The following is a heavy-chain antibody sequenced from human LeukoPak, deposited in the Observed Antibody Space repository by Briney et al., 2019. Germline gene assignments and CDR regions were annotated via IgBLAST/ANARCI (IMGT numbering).Heavy chain of an antibody. CDR3: ARDLTLRYSPIGY. CDR1: GYTLTELS. D-gene: IGHD5-18*01. V-gene: IGHV1-24*01. J-gene: IGHJ4*02. Sequence: ASVKVSCKVSGYTLTELSMHWVRQAPGKGLEWMGGFDPEDGETIYAQKFQGRVTITADESTSTAYMELSSLRSEDTAVYYCARDLTLRYSPIGYWGQGTLVTVSS. CDR2: FDPEDGET.